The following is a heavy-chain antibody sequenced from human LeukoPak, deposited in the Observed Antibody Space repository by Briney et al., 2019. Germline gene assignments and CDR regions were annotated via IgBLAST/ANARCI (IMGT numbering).Heavy chain of an antibody. CDR1: GGSFSGYY. CDR2: INHSGST. CDR3: ARGWGRSRIQLWLRY. V-gene: IGHV4-34*01. Sequence: SETLSLTCAVYGGSFSGYYWSWIRQPPGKGLEWIGEINHSGSTNYNPSLKSRVTISVDTSKNQFSLKLSSVTAADTAVYYCARGWGRSRIQLWLRYWGQGTLVTVSS. J-gene: IGHJ4*02. D-gene: IGHD5-18*01.